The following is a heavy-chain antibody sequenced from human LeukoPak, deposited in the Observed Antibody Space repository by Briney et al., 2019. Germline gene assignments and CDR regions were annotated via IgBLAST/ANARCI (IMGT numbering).Heavy chain of an antibody. CDR2: IYTSGST. V-gene: IGHV4-4*07. CDR1: GGSISSYY. CDR3: ARDVTDAFVI. Sequence: MTSETLSLTCTVSGGSISSYYWSWIRQPAGKGLEWIGRIYTSGSTNYNPSLKSRVTISVDKSKNQFSLKLSSVTAADTAVYYCARDVTDAFVIWGQGTMVTVSS. J-gene: IGHJ3*02.